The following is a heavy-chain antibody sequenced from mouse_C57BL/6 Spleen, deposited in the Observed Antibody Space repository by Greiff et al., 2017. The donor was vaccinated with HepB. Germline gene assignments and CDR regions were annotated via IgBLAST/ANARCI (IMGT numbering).Heavy chain of an antibody. CDR3: ARPSLTTVVAFDY. CDR1: GYSFTDYN. D-gene: IGHD1-1*01. J-gene: IGHJ2*01. CDR2: INPNYGTT. V-gene: IGHV1-39*01. Sequence: VHVKQSGPELVKPGASVKISCKASGYSFTDYNMNWVKQSNGKSLEWIGVINPNYGTTSYNQKFKGKATLTVDQSSSTAYMQLNSLTSEDSAVYYCARPSLTTVVAFDYWGQGTTLTVSS.